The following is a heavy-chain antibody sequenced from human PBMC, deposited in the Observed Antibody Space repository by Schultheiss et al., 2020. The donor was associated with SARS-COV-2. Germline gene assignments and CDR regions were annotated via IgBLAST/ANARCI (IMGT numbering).Heavy chain of an antibody. J-gene: IGHJ6*02. V-gene: IGHV4-4*07. D-gene: IGHD4-17*01. CDR2: IYASGST. CDR3: ARDQAYGDYYYYYGMDV. Sequence: SETLSLTCTVSGGSISTYYWNWIRQPAGKGLQWIGRIYASGSTTYNPSLKSRVALSVDTSKNQFSLQLNSVTADDTAVYYCARDQAYGDYYYYYGMDVWGQGTTVTVSS. CDR1: GGSISTYY.